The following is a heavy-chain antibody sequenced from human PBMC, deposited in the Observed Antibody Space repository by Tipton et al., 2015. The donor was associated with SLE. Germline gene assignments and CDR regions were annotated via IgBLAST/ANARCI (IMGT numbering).Heavy chain of an antibody. J-gene: IGHJ4*02. CDR3: ARHRVQGAPNY. D-gene: IGHD3-10*01. V-gene: IGHV4-59*08. Sequence: TLSLTCTVSGGSISSYYWGWIRQPPGKGLEWIGDIYYSGSTYYNPSLKSRVTISVDTSKNQFSLKLSSVTAADTAVYYCARHRVQGAPNYWGQGTLVTVSS. CDR1: GGSISSYY. CDR2: IYYSGST.